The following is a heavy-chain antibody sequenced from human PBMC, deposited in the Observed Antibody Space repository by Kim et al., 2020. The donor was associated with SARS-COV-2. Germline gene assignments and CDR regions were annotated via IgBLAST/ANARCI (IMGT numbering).Heavy chain of an antibody. CDR1: GYSFTSYW. V-gene: IGHV5-51*01. D-gene: IGHD6-13*01. Sequence: GESLKISCKGSGYSFTSYWIGWVRQMPGKGLEWMGVIYPRDSETRYSPSFQGQVTISADKSISTAYLQWSSLKASDTAMYYCARQRKYSSTWYNFDYWGQGTLVTVSS. CDR2: IYPRDSET. CDR3: ARQRKYSSTWYNFDY. J-gene: IGHJ4*02.